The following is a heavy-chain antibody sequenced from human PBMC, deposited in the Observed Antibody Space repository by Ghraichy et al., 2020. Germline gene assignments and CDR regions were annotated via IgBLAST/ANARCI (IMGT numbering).Heavy chain of an antibody. J-gene: IGHJ4*02. V-gene: IGHV4-59*01. D-gene: IGHD3-22*01. CDR1: GGSISSYY. CDR3: ARELGPDYDSSGFNL. Sequence: SETLSLTCTVSGGSISSYYWSWIRQPPGKGLEWIGYIYYSGSTNYNPSLKSRVTISVDTSKNQFSLKLSSVTAADTAVYYCARELGPDYDSSGFNLWGQETLVTVSS. CDR2: IYYSGST.